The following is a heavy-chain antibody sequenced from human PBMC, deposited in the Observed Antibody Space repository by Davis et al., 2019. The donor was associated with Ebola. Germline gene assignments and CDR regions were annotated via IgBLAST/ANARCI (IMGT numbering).Heavy chain of an antibody. Sequence: GESLKISCAASGFTFSSYSMNWVRQAPGKGLEWVSSISSSSSYIYYADSVKGRFTISRDNAKNSLYLQMNSLRAEDTAVYYCAKWLIQLWARYGMDVWGQGTTVTVSS. CDR1: GFTFSSYS. J-gene: IGHJ6*02. CDR3: AKWLIQLWARYGMDV. CDR2: ISSSSSYI. D-gene: IGHD5-18*01. V-gene: IGHV3-21*04.